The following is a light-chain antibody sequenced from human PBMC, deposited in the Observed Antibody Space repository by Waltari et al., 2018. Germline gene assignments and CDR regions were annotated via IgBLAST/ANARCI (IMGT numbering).Light chain of an antibody. CDR2: EVI. Sequence: QSALTQPASVSGSPGQSITISCPGPSSDVGFYNLVSWYQQHPGKAPELVVYEVISRPSGVSNRFSGSKSGNTASLTISGLQAEDEADYYCCSYAGRNIWVFGGGTKLTVL. CDR1: SSDVGFYNL. V-gene: IGLV2-23*02. J-gene: IGLJ3*02. CDR3: CSYAGRNIWV.